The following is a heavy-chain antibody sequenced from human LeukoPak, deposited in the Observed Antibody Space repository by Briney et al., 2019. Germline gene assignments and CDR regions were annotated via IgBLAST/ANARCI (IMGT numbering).Heavy chain of an antibody. D-gene: IGHD3-10*01. Sequence: ASVKVSFKGSGYTFTSYYMHWVRQAPGQGLEWMGIINPSGGSTSYAQKFQGRVTMTRDMSTSTVYMELSSLRSEDAAVYYCARYIEEGVRGVTDYWGQGTLVTVSS. CDR1: GYTFTSYY. J-gene: IGHJ4*02. V-gene: IGHV1-46*01. CDR2: INPSGGST. CDR3: ARYIEEGVRGVTDY.